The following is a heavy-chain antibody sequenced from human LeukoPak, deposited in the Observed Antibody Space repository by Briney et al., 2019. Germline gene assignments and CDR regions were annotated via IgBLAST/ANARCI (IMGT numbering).Heavy chain of an antibody. D-gene: IGHD3-3*01. J-gene: IGHJ4*02. Sequence: SVKVSCKASGGTFSSYAISRVRQAPGQGLEWMGGIIPIFGTANYAQKFQGRVTITRNTSISTAYMELSSLRSEDTAVYYCARMWANYDFWSGYYTEYYFDYWGQGTLVTVSS. V-gene: IGHV1-69*05. CDR1: GGTFSSYA. CDR2: IIPIFGTA. CDR3: ARMWANYDFWSGYYTEYYFDY.